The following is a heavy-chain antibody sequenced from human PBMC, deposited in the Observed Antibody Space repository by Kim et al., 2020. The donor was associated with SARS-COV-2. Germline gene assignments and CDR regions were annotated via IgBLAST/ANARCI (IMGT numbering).Heavy chain of an antibody. D-gene: IGHD2-21*01. J-gene: IGHJ4*02. CDR1: GFTFTGYA. CDR3: VKGGWGSIWDH. CDR2: IDGSDGTT. V-gene: IGHV3-23*01. Sequence: GGSLRLSCTTSGFTFTGYAMSWVRQAPVKGLEWVSSIDGSDGTTYFVDSVKGRFTISRDNSKNTLYLQMSTLRADDTAVYYCVKGGWGSIWDHWGQGTLVTVAS.